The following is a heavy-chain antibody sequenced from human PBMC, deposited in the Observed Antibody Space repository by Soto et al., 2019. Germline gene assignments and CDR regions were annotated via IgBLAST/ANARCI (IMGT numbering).Heavy chain of an antibody. Sequence: EVQLVESGGGLVQPGGSMRLSCAASGFNFSVYWMHWVRQAPGKGLVWVSRINSDGSDARSADSVKGRLTIARDNAKKKLYLQLDRLGSDDRDVYYCSRVGSYGDYRSDYWGQGTLVNVSA. D-gene: IGHD4-17*01. CDR1: GFNFSVYW. CDR2: INSDGSDA. CDR3: SRVGSYGDYRSDY. V-gene: IGHV3-74*01. J-gene: IGHJ4*02.